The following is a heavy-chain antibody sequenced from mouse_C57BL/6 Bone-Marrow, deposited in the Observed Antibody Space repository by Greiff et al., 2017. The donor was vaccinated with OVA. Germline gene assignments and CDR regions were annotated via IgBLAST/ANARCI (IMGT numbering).Heavy chain of an antibody. CDR2: IYPGSGNT. CDR3: ARDGYYGSSYY. Sequence: VQLQQSGAELVRPGASVKLSCKASGYTFTDYYINWVKQRPGQGLEWIARIYPGSGNTYYNEKFKGKATLTAEKSSSTAYMQLSSLTSEDSAVYFCARDGYYGSSYYWGQGTTLTVSS. D-gene: IGHD1-1*01. V-gene: IGHV1-76*01. CDR1: GYTFTDYY. J-gene: IGHJ2*01.